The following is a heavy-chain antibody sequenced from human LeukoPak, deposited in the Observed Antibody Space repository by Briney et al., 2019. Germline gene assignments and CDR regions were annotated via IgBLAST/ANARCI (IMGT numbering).Heavy chain of an antibody. D-gene: IGHD3-22*01. V-gene: IGHV3-30*18. CDR3: AKSWGVEYSSGFYIGVDY. J-gene: IGHJ4*02. CDR1: GFTFSRYG. Sequence: GGTLRLSCAASGFTFSRYGMQWVRQAPGKGLEWVAIITYDGTDKNYADSVKGRFTISRDNSKSTVYLQMNSLRAEDTAVFYCAKSWGVEYSSGFYIGVDYWGQGTLVTVSS. CDR2: ITYDGTDK.